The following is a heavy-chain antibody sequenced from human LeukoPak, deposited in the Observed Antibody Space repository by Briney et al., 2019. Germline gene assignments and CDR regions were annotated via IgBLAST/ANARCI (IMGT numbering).Heavy chain of an antibody. J-gene: IGHJ5*02. CDR2: ISGYNGNT. CDR1: GYTFTSYG. Sequence: GASVTVSCKASGYTFTSYGISWVRQAPGQGLEWMGWISGYNGNTDYAQKLQGRVTMTTETSTSTAYMELRSLRSDDTAVYYCARKVAGVWFDPWGQGTLVTVSS. D-gene: IGHD6-19*01. V-gene: IGHV1-18*04. CDR3: ARKVAGVWFDP.